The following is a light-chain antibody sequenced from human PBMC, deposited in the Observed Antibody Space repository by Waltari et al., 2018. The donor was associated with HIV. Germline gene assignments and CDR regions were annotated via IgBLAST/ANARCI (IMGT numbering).Light chain of an antibody. CDR1: SSNIGSHD. J-gene: IGLJ3*02. V-gene: IGLV1-47*01. CDR3: AVWDDSVSAWV. CDR2: WNN. Sequence: QSVVTQTPSVSGTPGQRVTFSCSGSSSNIGSHDVYWYQHFTGTTPKVRINWNNRRPSGVPDRFSGSKSGTSASLAISGLRSEDEADYYCAVWDDSVSAWVFGGGTKLTVL.